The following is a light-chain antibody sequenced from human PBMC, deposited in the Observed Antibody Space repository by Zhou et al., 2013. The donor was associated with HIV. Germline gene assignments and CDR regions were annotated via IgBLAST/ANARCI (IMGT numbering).Light chain of an antibody. Sequence: DIQMTQSPSTLSASVGDRVSITCRASQSIGKWLAWYQQKPGKAPTLLIYDSSKLQPGVPSRFSGSGSGTHFTLTITSLQPDDSATYYCQQYNTNPITFGQGTRLEI. CDR2: DSS. J-gene: IGKJ5*01. CDR1: QSIGKW. V-gene: IGKV1-5*01. CDR3: QQYNTNPIT.